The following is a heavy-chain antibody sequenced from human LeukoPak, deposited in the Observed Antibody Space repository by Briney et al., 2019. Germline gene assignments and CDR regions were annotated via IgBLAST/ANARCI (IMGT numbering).Heavy chain of an antibody. D-gene: IGHD3-22*01. Sequence: ASVKVSCKASGYSFTNYAIHWVRQAPGQRLEWMGWINAGNGNRIYSQKLQGRVTITRDTSASTAYMELNSLISEDTAVYYCARDPYYYDSSGYYYRDYFDYWGQGTLVTVSS. CDR3: ARDPYYYDSSGYYYRDYFDY. J-gene: IGHJ4*02. V-gene: IGHV1-3*01. CDR1: GYSFTNYA. CDR2: INAGNGNR.